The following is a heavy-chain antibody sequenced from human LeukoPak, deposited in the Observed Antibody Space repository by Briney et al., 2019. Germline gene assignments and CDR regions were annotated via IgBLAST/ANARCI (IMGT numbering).Heavy chain of an antibody. CDR3: ARDIGRKYKIFDY. D-gene: IGHD1-1*01. CDR1: GFTVSDNY. V-gene: IGHV3-33*08. CDR2: IWYDGSNK. Sequence: GGSLRLSCAASGFTVSDNYMSWVRQAPGKGLEWVAVIWYDGSNKYYADSVKGRFTISRDNSKNTLYLQMNSLRAEDTAVYYCARDIGRKYKIFDYWGQGTLVTVSS. J-gene: IGHJ4*02.